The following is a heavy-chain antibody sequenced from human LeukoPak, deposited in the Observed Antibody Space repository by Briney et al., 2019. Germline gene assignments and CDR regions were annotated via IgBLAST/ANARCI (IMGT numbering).Heavy chain of an antibody. J-gene: IGHJ4*02. CDR2: SSYDGTNK. D-gene: IGHD4-17*01. Sequence: GGSLRLSCAASGFNFRDSAMHWVRQPPGKGLEGGAVSSYDGTNKYYADSVNGRFTISRDNSKNTLFLQMNNLRLEDTAVYYCAADYGDYVSPSDWGQGSLVIVSS. CDR3: AADYGDYVSPSD. V-gene: IGHV3-30*04. CDR1: GFNFRDSA.